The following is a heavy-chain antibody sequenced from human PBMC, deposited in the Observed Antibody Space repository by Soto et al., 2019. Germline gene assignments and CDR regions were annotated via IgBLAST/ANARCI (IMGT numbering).Heavy chain of an antibody. CDR3: ARDPCSGGSCYPSAFDY. V-gene: IGHV3-30-3*01. D-gene: IGHD2-15*01. CDR1: GFTFSSYA. J-gene: IGHJ4*02. Sequence: GGSLRLSCAASGFTFSSYAMHWVRQAPGKGLEWVAVISYDGSNKYYADSVKGRFTISRDNSKNTLYLQMNSLRAEDTAVYYCARDPCSGGSCYPSAFDYWGQGTLVTVSS. CDR2: ISYDGSNK.